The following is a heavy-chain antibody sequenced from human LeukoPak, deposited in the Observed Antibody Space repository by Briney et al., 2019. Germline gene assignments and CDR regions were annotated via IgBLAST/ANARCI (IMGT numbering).Heavy chain of an antibody. D-gene: IGHD3-10*01. CDR1: GFLLSSYG. CDR3: ARDRKRFGETYYYGMDV. CDR2: IYYDGSNK. Sequence: GGSLRLSCSASGFLLSSYGMLWVRQAPGKGLEWVAVIYYDGSNKYYADSVKGRFTISRDNSKNTLYLQMNSLRAEDTAVYYCARDRKRFGETYYYGMDVWGQGTTVTVSS. V-gene: IGHV3-30*19. J-gene: IGHJ6*02.